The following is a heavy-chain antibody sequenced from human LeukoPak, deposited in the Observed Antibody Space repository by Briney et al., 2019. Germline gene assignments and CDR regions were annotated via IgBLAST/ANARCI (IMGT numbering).Heavy chain of an antibody. CDR1: GFTLSNYW. D-gene: IGHD5-12*01. V-gene: IGHV3-7*01. CDR3: ARDRDGGYDSLYYYYYMDV. Sequence: GGSLRLSCAASGFTLSNYWMSWVRQAPGRGPEWVANIKQDGSEKNYVDSVKGRFTISRDNAKNSLFLQMDGLTAEDTAVYYCARDRDGGYDSLYYYYYMDVWGKGTTVTVSS. J-gene: IGHJ6*03. CDR2: IKQDGSEK.